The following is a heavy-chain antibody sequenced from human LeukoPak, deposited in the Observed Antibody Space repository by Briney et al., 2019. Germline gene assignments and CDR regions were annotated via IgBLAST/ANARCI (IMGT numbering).Heavy chain of an antibody. V-gene: IGHV3-21*01. CDR3: ARVGSGYTYGYYFYL. D-gene: IGHD5-18*01. Sequence: GGSLRLSCAASGFGISGVNLNWVRQAPGEELVWGSSITGGSNYINYVDSVRGRFTISRDNAKNSLYLQVHSLRAEDTAVYYCARVGSGYTYGYYFYLWGQGTLVTVSS. J-gene: IGHJ4*02. CDR2: ITGGSNYI. CDR1: GFGISGVN.